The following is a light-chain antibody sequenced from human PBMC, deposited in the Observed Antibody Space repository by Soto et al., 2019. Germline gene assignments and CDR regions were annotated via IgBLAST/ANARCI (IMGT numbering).Light chain of an antibody. CDR1: QSVSSY. V-gene: IGKV3-11*01. CDR3: QQYHIWPPWT. Sequence: EIVLTQSPATLSLSPGERATLSCRASQSVSSYLAWYQQKPGQVPRLLIYDASNRATGIPARFSGSGSGTEFTLTISSLQSEDFAVYYCQQYHIWPPWTFGQGTKVDIK. J-gene: IGKJ1*01. CDR2: DAS.